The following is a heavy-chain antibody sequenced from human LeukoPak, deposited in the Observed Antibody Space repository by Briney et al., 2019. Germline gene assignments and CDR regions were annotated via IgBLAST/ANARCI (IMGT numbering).Heavy chain of an antibody. J-gene: IGHJ4*02. D-gene: IGHD1-26*01. CDR1: GDSISSYS. Sequence: SETLSLTCTVSGDSISSYSGSWIRQPPGKGLEWIGCIYTSGSTNYNPSLKSRVAISIDTSKNQYSLKLTSVTAADTAVYCCAIHGMSGSYTYWGQGTLVSVSS. CDR2: IYTSGST. V-gene: IGHV4-4*09. CDR3: AIHGMSGSYTY.